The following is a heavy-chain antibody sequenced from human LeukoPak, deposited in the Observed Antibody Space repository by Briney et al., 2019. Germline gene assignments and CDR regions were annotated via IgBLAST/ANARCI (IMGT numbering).Heavy chain of an antibody. J-gene: IGHJ6*03. D-gene: IGHD4-17*01. CDR1: GFTFSSYA. V-gene: IGHV3-23*01. CDR3: ATSSTVTTWGYYYYMDV. CDR2: ISGSGGST. Sequence: GGSLRLSCAASGFTFSSYAMSWVRQAPGKGLEWVSAISGSGGSTYYADSVKGRFTISRDNSKSTLYLQMNSLRAEDTAVYYCATSSTVTTWGYYYYMDVWGKGTTVIISS.